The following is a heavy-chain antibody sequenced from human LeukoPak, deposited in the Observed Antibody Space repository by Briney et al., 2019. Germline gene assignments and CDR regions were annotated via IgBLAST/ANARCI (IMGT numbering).Heavy chain of an antibody. Sequence: GGSLRLSCAVSGFTFSSYAMTWVRQAPGKGLEWVSAITGSGGTTYHVDSVKGRFTISRDNSKNTLYLQMNSLRADDTAVYYCAKGGSFSEGNIDYWGQGILVTVSS. D-gene: IGHD1-14*01. CDR1: GFTFSSYA. CDR2: ITGSGGTT. V-gene: IGHV3-23*01. J-gene: IGHJ4*02. CDR3: AKGGSFSEGNIDY.